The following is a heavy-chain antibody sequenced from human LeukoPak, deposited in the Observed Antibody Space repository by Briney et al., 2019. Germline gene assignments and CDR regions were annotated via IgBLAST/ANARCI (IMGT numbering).Heavy chain of an antibody. V-gene: IGHV3-21*01. J-gene: IGHJ4*02. Sequence: GSLRLSCAGSGFPFSSYEMNWVRQAPGKGLEWASSISSSSSYIYYADSVKGRFTISRDNAKNSLYLQMNSLRAEDTAVYYCARAETLDYWGQGTLVTVSS. CDR2: ISSSSSYI. CDR1: GFPFSSYE. CDR3: ARAETLDY.